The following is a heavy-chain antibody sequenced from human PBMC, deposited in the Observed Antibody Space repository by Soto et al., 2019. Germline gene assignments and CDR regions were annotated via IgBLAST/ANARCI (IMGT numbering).Heavy chain of an antibody. CDR1: GYTFTNHY. D-gene: IGHD3-10*01. V-gene: IGHV1-46*01. Sequence: GASVKVSCKASGYTFTNHYMHWVRQAPGQGLEWMGIIYPSGGSTRNAQKFQGRVTMTRDTSTSTVYMELSSLRSEDTAVYYCARDFSGPMDYWGRGTLVTVSS. J-gene: IGHJ4*02. CDR3: ARDFSGPMDY. CDR2: IYPSGGST.